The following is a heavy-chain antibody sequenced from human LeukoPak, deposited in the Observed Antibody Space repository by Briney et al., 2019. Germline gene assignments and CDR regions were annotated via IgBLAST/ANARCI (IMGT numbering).Heavy chain of an antibody. CDR1: GYSFTSYW. V-gene: IGHV5-51*01. D-gene: IGHD6-13*01. CDR2: IYPGVSDT. Sequence: GESLKISCKGSGYSFTSYWIGWVRQMPGKGLEWMGIIYPGVSDTRYSPSFQGQVTISADKSISTAYLQWSSLKASDTAMYYCARRKQHKNYYYGMDVWGQGTTVAVSS. CDR3: ARRKQHKNYYYGMDV. J-gene: IGHJ6*02.